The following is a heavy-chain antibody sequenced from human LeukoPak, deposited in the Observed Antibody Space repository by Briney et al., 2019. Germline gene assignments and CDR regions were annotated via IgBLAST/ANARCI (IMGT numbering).Heavy chain of an antibody. D-gene: IGHD2-21*01. V-gene: IGHV4-59*01. CDR1: GGSIRSYY. Sequence: SETLSLTCTVSGGSIRSYYWSWIRQPPGKGLEWIGCIYYSGSTNYNPSLKSRVTISVDTSKNQFSLKLSSVTAADTAVYYCARGVVIAGFDYWGQGTLVTVSP. CDR2: IYYSGST. J-gene: IGHJ4*02. CDR3: ARGVVIAGFDY.